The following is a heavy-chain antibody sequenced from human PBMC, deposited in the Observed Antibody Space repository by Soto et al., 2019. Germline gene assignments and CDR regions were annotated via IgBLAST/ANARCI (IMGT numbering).Heavy chain of an antibody. CDR1: GFSLSTSGVG. V-gene: IGHV2-5*02. CDR3: AHHSGYSSGWYGGGGYYYGMDV. CDR2: IYWDDDK. D-gene: IGHD6-19*01. Sequence: QITLKESGPTLVKPTQTLTLTCTFSGFSLSTSGVGVGWIRQPPGKALEWLALIYWDDDKRYSPSLKSRLTITKDTSKNQVVLTMTKMDPVDTATYYWAHHSGYSSGWYGGGGYYYGMDVWGQGTTVTVSS. J-gene: IGHJ6*02.